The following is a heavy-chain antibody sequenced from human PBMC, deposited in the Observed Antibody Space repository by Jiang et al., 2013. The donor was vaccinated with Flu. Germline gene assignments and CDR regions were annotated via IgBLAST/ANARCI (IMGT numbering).Heavy chain of an antibody. CDR3: ASSRIKTDTYYHDSSGPQDAFDI. D-gene: IGHD3-22*01. Sequence: SLTCTVSGGSISSGGYYWSWIRQHPGKGLEWIGYIYYSGSTYYNPSLKSRVTISVDTSKNQFSLKLSSVTAADTAVYYCASSRIKTDTYYHDSSGPQDAFDIWGQGTMVTVSS. J-gene: IGHJ3*02. V-gene: IGHV4-31*03. CDR1: GGSISSGGYY. CDR2: IYYSGST.